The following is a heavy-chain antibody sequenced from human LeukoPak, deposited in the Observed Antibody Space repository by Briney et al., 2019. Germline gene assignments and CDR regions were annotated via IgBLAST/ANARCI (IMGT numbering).Heavy chain of an antibody. J-gene: IGHJ4*02. CDR3: ARAPLYYDILTGYYIKEIFDY. D-gene: IGHD3-9*01. CDR2: ISAYNGNT. CDR1: GYTFTSYG. Sequence: ASVKVSCKASGYTFTSYGISRVRQAPGQGLEWMGWISAYNGNTNYAQKLQGRVTMTTDTSTSTAYMELSSLRSDDTAVYYCARAPLYYDILTGYYIKEIFDYWGQGTLVTVSS. V-gene: IGHV1-18*01.